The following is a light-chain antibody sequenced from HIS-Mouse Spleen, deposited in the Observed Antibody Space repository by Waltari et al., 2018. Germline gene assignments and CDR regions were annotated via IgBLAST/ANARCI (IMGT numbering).Light chain of an antibody. CDR2: DAS. V-gene: IGKV1-13*02. CDR3: QQFNSYPALT. J-gene: IGKJ4*01. CDR1: QGISSA. Sequence: AIQLTQSPSSLSASVGDRVPITCRASQGISSALAWYQQKPGKAPKLLIYDASSLESGVPSRFSGSGSGTEFTLTISSLQPEDVATYYCQQFNSYPALTFGGGTKVEIK.